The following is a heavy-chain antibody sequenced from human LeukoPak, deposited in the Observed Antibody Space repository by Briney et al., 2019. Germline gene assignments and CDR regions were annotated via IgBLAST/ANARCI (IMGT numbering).Heavy chain of an antibody. V-gene: IGHV3-48*03. CDR1: EFTFSSYE. CDR3: AREKASTTGTTDYDY. CDR2: ISSSGSTI. D-gene: IGHD1-1*01. Sequence: PGGSLRLSCAASEFTFSSYEMNWVRQAPGKGLEWVSYISSSGSTILYADSVKGRFSISRDNAKNSLFLQMNSLRAGDTAVYNCAREKASTTGTTDYDYWGQGTLVTVSS. J-gene: IGHJ4*02.